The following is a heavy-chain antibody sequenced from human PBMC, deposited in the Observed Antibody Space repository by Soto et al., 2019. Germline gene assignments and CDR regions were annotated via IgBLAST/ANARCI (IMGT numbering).Heavy chain of an antibody. J-gene: IGHJ4*02. D-gene: IGHD1-1*01. CDR2: IWHDGSYK. CDR1: EFTISKYG. CDR3: ARGNWNNGYFDY. Sequence: QVQLVESGGGVVQPGRSLRLSCAASEFTISKYGMHWVRQAPGKGLEWVAVIWHDGSYKNNADSVKGRFTVSRDNSKNTLYLQMNSLKAEDTAVYYCARGNWNNGYFDYWGQGTLVTVSS. V-gene: IGHV3-33*01.